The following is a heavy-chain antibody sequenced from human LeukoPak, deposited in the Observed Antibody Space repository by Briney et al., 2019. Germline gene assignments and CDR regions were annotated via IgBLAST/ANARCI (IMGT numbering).Heavy chain of an antibody. CDR3: ANWYYDSSGYYYKSGY. J-gene: IGHJ4*02. D-gene: IGHD3-22*01. CDR1: GFTFSSYG. V-gene: IGHV3-30*02. Sequence: PGGSLRLSCAASGFTFSSYGMHWVRQAPGKGLEWVAFIRYDGSNKYYADSVKGRFTISRDNSKNTLYLQMNSLRAEDTAVYYCANWYYDSSGYYYKSGYWGQGTLVTVSP. CDR2: IRYDGSNK.